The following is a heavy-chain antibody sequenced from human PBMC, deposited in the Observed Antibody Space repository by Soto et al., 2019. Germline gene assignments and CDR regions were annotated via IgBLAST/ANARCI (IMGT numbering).Heavy chain of an antibody. V-gene: IGHV5-51*01. CDR1: GYSFTSYW. CDR3: ARPQGYVWDPGYFDY. Sequence: GESLKISCKGSGYSFTSYWIGWVRQMPGKGLEWMGIIYPGDSDTRYSPSFQGQVTISADKSISTAYLQWSSLKASDTAMYYCARPQGYVWDPGYFDYWGQGTLVTVSS. CDR2: IYPGDSDT. J-gene: IGHJ4*02. D-gene: IGHD3-16*01.